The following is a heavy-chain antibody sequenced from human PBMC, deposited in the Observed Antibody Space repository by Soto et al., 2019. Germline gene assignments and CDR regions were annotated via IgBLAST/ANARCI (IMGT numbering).Heavy chain of an antibody. CDR3: AKSGCSSTSCYTDYGMDV. V-gene: IGHV3-23*01. CDR1: GFTFSSYA. D-gene: IGHD2-2*02. J-gene: IGHJ6*02. Sequence: EVQLLESGGGLVQPGGSLRLSCAASGFTFSSYAMSWVRQAPGKGLEWVSAISGSGGSTYYADSVKGRFTISRDNSKNTLYLQMNSRRAEDTAVYYCAKSGCSSTSCYTDYGMDVWGQGTTVTVSS. CDR2: ISGSGGST.